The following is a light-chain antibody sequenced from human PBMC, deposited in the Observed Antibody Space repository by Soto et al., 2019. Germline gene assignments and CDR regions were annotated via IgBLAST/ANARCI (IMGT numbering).Light chain of an antibody. CDR2: KAS. Sequence: DIQMTQSPSTLSASVGDRVTITCRASQSISIWLAWYQQKPGKAPKILIYKASSLESGVPSRFSGSGSGTEFTLTISSLQPDDFATYYCQQYESSPYTFGQGTRLEIK. CDR1: QSISIW. J-gene: IGKJ2*01. V-gene: IGKV1-5*03. CDR3: QQYESSPYT.